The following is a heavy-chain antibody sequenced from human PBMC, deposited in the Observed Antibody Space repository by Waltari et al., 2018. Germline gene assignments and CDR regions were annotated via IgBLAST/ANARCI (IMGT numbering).Heavy chain of an antibody. CDR3: AREVGGSSWSTTPRGDAFDI. CDR2: IYFAGST. V-gene: IGHV4-39*07. D-gene: IGHD6-13*01. Sequence: QLQLRESGPGLLKPSETLSLTCSVSGDSIGSGYYYWGWIRQAPGKGLEWIGSIYFAGSTYSDPALQSRLTISVDTSKNRFSLRLSAVTAADTAVYYWAREVGGSSWSTTPRGDAFDIWGQGTMVTVSS. CDR1: GDSIGSGYYY. J-gene: IGHJ3*02.